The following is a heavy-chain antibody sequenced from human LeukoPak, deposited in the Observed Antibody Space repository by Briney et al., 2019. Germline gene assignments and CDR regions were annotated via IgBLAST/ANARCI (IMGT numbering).Heavy chain of an antibody. CDR3: ARDYYYYDSSGYYYIPYYFDY. J-gene: IGHJ4*02. V-gene: IGHV1-2*06. CDR1: GYTFTGYY. D-gene: IGHD3-22*01. Sequence: GASVKVSCKASGYTFTGYYMHWGRQAPGQGLEWIGRINPNSGGTNYAQKFQGRVTMTRDTSISTAYMELSRLRSDDTAVYYCARDYYYYDSSGYYYIPYYFDYWGQGTLVTVSS. CDR2: INPNSGGT.